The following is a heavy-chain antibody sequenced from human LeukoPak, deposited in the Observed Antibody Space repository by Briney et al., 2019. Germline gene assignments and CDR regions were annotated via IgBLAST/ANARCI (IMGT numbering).Heavy chain of an antibody. D-gene: IGHD1-26*01. CDR1: GFTFKDSA. J-gene: IGHJ1*01. Sequence: GGSLRLSCAASGFTFKDSALHWVRQAPGKGLEWVSLISGDDTSTKYADSVKGRFTISRDNSKNSLYLQMNSLRTEDTAFYYCAKQNDAESYYRHFQGWGQGTLVTVSS. V-gene: IGHV3-43*02. CDR3: AKQNDAESYYRHFQG. CDR2: ISGDDTST.